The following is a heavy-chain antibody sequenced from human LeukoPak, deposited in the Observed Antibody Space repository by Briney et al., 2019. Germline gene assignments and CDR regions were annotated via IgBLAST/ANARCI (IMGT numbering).Heavy chain of an antibody. J-gene: IGHJ4*02. CDR3: AKDIQCTY. V-gene: IGHV3-23*01. CDR2: ISGSDGNT. CDR1: GFTFSSYS. Sequence: GGSLRLSCAASGFTFSSYSMNWVRQAPGKGLEWVSLISGSDGNTYYADSVKGRFTISRDNSKNTLYLQMNSLRAEDTAVYHCAKDIQCTYWGQGTLVTVSS. D-gene: IGHD2-21*01.